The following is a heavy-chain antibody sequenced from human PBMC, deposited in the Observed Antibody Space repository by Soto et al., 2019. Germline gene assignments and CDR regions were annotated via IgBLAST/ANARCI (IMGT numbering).Heavy chain of an antibody. D-gene: IGHD6-19*01. J-gene: IGHJ4*02. CDR1: GFTFSSCA. V-gene: IGHV3-30-3*01. CDR3: ARDRVIAVAGYYFDY. Sequence: GSLRLSCAASGFTFSSCAMHWVRQAPGKGLEWVAVISYDGSNKYYADSVKGRFTISRDNSKNTLYLQMNSLRAEDTAVYYCARDRVIAVAGYYFDYWGQGTLVTVSS. CDR2: ISYDGSNK.